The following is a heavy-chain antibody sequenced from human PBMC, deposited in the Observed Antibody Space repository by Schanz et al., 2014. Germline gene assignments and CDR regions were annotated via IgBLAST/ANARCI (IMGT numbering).Heavy chain of an antibody. Sequence: QLQLVQSGAEVKKPGSSVKVSCKLSGGTFSSYTISWMRQAPGQGLEWMGKIIPVLNIATYAQRFQGRVSITADTSTNTAYMELSSLTSEDTAVHYCARGRAFYDYWGQGTLVTVSS. CDR3: ARGRAFYDY. CDR1: GGTFSSYT. V-gene: IGHV1-69*02. J-gene: IGHJ4*02. CDR2: IIPVLNIA.